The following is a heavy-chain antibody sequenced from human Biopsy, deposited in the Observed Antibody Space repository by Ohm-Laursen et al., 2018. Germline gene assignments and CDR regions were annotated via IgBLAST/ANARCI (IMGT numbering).Heavy chain of an antibody. CDR3: ALQSVAQMKNFDY. V-gene: IGHV1-2*02. CDR2: ISPKSGGT. Sequence: ASVKASCKASGFSFTGYYLHWARQAPGQGLEWMGWISPKSGGTNYAQKFQGNITMTKNTSMSTAYMEMSRLRSDDTAVYYCALQSVAQMKNFDYWGQGTLVTVSS. D-gene: IGHD6-19*01. J-gene: IGHJ4*02. CDR1: GFSFTGYY.